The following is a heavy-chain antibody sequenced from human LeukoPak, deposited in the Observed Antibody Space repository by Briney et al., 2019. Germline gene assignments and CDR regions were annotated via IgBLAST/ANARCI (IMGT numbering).Heavy chain of an antibody. Sequence: SETLSLTCTVSGGSISSSSSNYWGWIRQPPGKGLEWIGSIYYSGSTYYNPSLKSRVTISVDTSKNQFSLKLSSVTAADTAVYYCARSRFNYGLNNFDYWGQGTLVTVSS. J-gene: IGHJ4*02. V-gene: IGHV4-39*07. CDR2: IYYSGST. CDR1: GGSISSSSSNY. CDR3: ARSRFNYGLNNFDY. D-gene: IGHD5-18*01.